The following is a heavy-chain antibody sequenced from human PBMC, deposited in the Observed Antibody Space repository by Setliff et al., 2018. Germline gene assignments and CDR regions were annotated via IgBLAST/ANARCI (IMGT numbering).Heavy chain of an antibody. V-gene: IGHV4-59*01. Sequence: SETLSLTCTVSGGSISPYFWSWIRQPPGKGLEWIGCIYHNGNTNFNPSLKSRVNMSVDTSKNQIALNLKSVTAADTAVYYCARDRTAYSYGLDGGGQGTTVTVSS. CDR1: GGSISPYF. J-gene: IGHJ6*02. CDR3: ARDRTAYSYGLDG. D-gene: IGHD5-18*01. CDR2: IYHNGNT.